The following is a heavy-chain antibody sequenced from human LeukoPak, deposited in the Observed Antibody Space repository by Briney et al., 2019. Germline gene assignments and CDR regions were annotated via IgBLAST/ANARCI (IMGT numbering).Heavy chain of an antibody. J-gene: IGHJ5*02. V-gene: IGHV4-4*07. Sequence: SETLSLTCTVSGGSISSYYWSWIRQPAGKGLEWIGRIYTSGSTNYNPSLKSRVTMSVDTSKNQFSLKLSSVTAADTAVYYCARDPRGRFNNWFDPWGQGTLVTVSS. D-gene: IGHD3-3*01. CDR2: IYTSGST. CDR1: GGSISSYY. CDR3: ARDPRGRFNNWFDP.